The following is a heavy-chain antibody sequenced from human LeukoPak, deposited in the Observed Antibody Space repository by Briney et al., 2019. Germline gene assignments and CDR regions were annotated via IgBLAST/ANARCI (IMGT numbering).Heavy chain of an antibody. CDR3: ARAMYSSSWYPFAY. J-gene: IGHJ4*02. Sequence: AASVKVSCKGSVYTFTGYYIHWVRQAPGQGLEWMGWINPNSGGTNYAQKFQGRVTMTRDTSISTAYMELSRLRSDDTAVYYCARAMYSSSWYPFAYWGQGTLVTVSS. CDR1: VYTFTGYY. CDR2: INPNSGGT. D-gene: IGHD6-13*01. V-gene: IGHV1-2*02.